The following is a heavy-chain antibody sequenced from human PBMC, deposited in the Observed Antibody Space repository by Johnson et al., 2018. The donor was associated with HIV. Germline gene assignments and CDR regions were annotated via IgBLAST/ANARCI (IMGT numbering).Heavy chain of an antibody. Sequence: MLLVESGGGVVRPGGSLRLSCVASGFTFDDYGMSWVRQAPGKGLEWVSGIHWNGGSTGYADSVKGRFTISRDNAKNTLYLQMNSLRAEDTAVYYCAKDLRSGNRREAFDIWGQGTMVTVSS. V-gene: IGHV3-20*04. D-gene: IGHD1-14*01. CDR2: IHWNGGST. J-gene: IGHJ3*02. CDR1: GFTFDDYG. CDR3: AKDLRSGNRREAFDI.